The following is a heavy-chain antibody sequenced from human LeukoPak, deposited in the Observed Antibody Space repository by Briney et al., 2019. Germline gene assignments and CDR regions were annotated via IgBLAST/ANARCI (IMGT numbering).Heavy chain of an antibody. CDR2: INHSGST. D-gene: IGHD3-22*01. CDR1: GGSISSSSYY. CDR3: ARGGPTRYYDSSGYYYSFDY. Sequence: PSETLSLTCTVSGGSISSSSYYWGWIRQPPGKGLEWIGEINHSGSTNYNPSLKSRVTISVDTSKNQFSLKLSSVTAADTAVYYCARGGPTRYYDSSGYYYSFDYWGQGTLVTVSS. J-gene: IGHJ4*02. V-gene: IGHV4-39*07.